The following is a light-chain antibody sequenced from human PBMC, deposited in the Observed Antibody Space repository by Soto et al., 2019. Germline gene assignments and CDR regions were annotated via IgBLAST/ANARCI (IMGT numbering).Light chain of an antibody. J-gene: IGKJ1*01. V-gene: IGKV3-20*01. CDR1: QTVSSNY. Sequence: EIILTQSPDTLSLSPGERATLSCRASQTVSSNYLAWCQQRPGQAPRLLIYGASTRAAGIPDRFSGSGSGTDFTLTITRLEPEDSAVFYCHQCDSSPWTFGQGTKVDI. CDR3: HQCDSSPWT. CDR2: GAS.